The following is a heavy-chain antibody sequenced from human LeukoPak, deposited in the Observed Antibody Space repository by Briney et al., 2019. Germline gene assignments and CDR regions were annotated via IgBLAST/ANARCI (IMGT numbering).Heavy chain of an antibody. CDR2: ISYDGSSK. J-gene: IGHJ4*02. Sequence: GGTLRLFCAASGFTFSSYGMHWVRQAPGKGLEEGAVISYDGSSKLCADSVERRFTISRHNSKHRLYLQMNSLRAEDTAVYYCAKDRGSYYYDSSGYYHFDYWGQGTLVTVSS. V-gene: IGHV3-30*18. CDR3: AKDRGSYYYDSSGYYHFDY. CDR1: GFTFSSYG. D-gene: IGHD3-22*01.